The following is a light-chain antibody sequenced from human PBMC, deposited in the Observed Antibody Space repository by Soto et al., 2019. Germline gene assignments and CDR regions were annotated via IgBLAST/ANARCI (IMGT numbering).Light chain of an antibody. CDR2: LEGSGSY. CDR1: SGHSSYI. CDR3: ETWESSPHVV. Sequence: QSVLTQSSSASASLGSSAKLTCTLSSGHSSYIIAWHQQQPGKAPRYLMKLEGSGSYNKGSGVPDRFSGSSSGADRYLTISNLQSEDEADYYCETWESSPHVVFGGGTKLTVL. V-gene: IGLV4-60*03. J-gene: IGLJ2*01.